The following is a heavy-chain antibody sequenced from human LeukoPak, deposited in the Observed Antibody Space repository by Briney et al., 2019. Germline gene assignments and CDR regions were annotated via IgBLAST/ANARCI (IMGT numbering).Heavy chain of an antibody. CDR3: ARVEMATIPDAFDI. V-gene: IGHV1-69*05. D-gene: IGHD5-24*01. CDR2: IIPIFGTA. J-gene: IGHJ3*02. CDR1: GGTFSSYA. Sequence: SVKVSCKASGGTFSSYAISWVRQAPGQGLEWMGGIIPIFGTANYAQKFQGRVTITTDESTSTAYMELSSLRSEDTAVYYCARVEMATIPDAFDIWGQGTMVTVSS.